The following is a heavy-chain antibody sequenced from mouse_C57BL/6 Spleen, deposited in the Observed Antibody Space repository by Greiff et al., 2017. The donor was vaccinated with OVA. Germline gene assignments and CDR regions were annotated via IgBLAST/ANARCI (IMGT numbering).Heavy chain of an antibody. V-gene: IGHV1-64*01. J-gene: IGHJ1*03. CDR1: GYTFTSYW. Sequence: QVQLQQPGAELVKPGASVKLSCKASGYTFTSYWMPWVKQRPGQGLEWIGMIHPNSGSTNYNEKFKSKATLTVDKSSSTAYMQLSSLTSEDSAVYYCAREYCGSSYWYCDDWGTGTTVTVSS. CDR3: AREYCGSSYWYCDD. CDR2: IHPNSGST. D-gene: IGHD1-1*01.